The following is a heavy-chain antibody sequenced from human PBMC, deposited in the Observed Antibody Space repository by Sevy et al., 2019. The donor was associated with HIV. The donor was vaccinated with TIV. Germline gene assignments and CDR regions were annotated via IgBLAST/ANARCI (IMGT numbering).Heavy chain of an antibody. Sequence: GGSLRLSCAVSGFTFRSYWMSWVRQAPGKGLEWVAHIKVDGSEKYHVDSVKGRFTISRDNAKNSLFLQMNSLRVEDTAVYYCARDCSSTSCLWGLDVWGQGTVVTVSS. D-gene: IGHD2-2*01. V-gene: IGHV3-7*03. J-gene: IGHJ6*02. CDR1: GFTFRSYW. CDR3: ARDCSSTSCLWGLDV. CDR2: IKVDGSEK.